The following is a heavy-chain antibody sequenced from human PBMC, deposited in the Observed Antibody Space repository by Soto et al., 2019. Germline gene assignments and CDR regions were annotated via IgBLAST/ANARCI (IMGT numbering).Heavy chain of an antibody. Sequence: SVKVACKASGRTISINRINWGRQAPGQGRQWVVGIVPIYRTAYDEQKFQGRVTITADESARTSYMERRSLKSQDTAVYYCVRDSGAKLSSSWGQGTLVTVPS. CDR1: GRTISINR. CDR2: IVPIYRTA. CDR3: VRDSGAKLSSS. D-gene: IGHD6-13*01. J-gene: IGHJ4*02. V-gene: IGHV1-69*13.